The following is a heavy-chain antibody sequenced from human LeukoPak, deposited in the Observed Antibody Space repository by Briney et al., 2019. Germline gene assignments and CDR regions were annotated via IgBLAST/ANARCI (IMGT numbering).Heavy chain of an antibody. J-gene: IGHJ4*02. V-gene: IGHV4-34*01. D-gene: IGHD6-19*01. CDR2: INHSGST. CDR1: GGSFSGYY. Sequence: PSETLSLTCAVYGGSFSGYYWSWICQPPGKGLEWIGEINHSGSTNYNPSLKSRVTISVDTSKNQFSLKLSSVTAADTAVYYCARHLVAVAGYYFDYWGQGTLVTVSS. CDR3: ARHLVAVAGYYFDY.